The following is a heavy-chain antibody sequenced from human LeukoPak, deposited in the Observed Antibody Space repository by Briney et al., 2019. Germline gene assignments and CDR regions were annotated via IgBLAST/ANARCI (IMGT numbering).Heavy chain of an antibody. V-gene: IGHV4-59*01. J-gene: IGHJ4*02. CDR3: ARDFGSAGDSSSFFDY. CDR2: IYYSRST. CDR1: GGSISSYY. D-gene: IGHD6-13*01. Sequence: PSETLSLTCTVSGGSISSYYWNWIRQPPGKGLEWIWYIYYSRSTNYNPSLKSRVSISVDTSKNPLSLKLSSVTAADTAVYYCARDFGSAGDSSSFFDYWGQGTLVTVSS.